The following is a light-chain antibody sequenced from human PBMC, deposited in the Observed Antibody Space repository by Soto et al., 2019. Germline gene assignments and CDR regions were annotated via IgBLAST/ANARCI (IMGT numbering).Light chain of an antibody. CDR2: AAS. V-gene: IGKV1-39*01. Sequence: DVQLTHSASSLPASVGHRVTITCRASQSISSYLNWHQQKAGKAPKLLIHAASNLESGVPSRFSGSGSGTDFTPTISSLQPEDFATYYCQQSYGTWTFGQGTKVDI. J-gene: IGKJ1*01. CDR1: QSISSY. CDR3: QQSYGTWT.